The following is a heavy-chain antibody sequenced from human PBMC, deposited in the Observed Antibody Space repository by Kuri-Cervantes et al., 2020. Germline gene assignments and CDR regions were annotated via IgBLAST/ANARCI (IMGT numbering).Heavy chain of an antibody. V-gene: IGHV3-33*01. Sequence: GESLKISCTASGFTFGDYAMSWFRQAPGKGLEWVAVIWYDGSNKYYADSVKGRFTISRDNSKNTLYLQMNSLRAEDTAVYYCARDKEVAYSSGWFYSYYYYGMDVWGQGTTVTVSS. J-gene: IGHJ6*02. CDR3: ARDKEVAYSSGWFYSYYYYGMDV. CDR1: GFTFGDYA. CDR2: IWYDGSNK. D-gene: IGHD6-19*01.